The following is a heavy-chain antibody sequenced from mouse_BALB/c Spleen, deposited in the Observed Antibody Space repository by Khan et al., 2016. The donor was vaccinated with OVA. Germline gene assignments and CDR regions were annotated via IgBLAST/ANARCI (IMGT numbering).Heavy chain of an antibody. J-gene: IGHJ2*01. CDR3: TRDRMDY. Sequence: QVQLKQSGAELAKPGASVKMSCKASGYTFTSFWMHWVKQRPGQGLEWIGYINPTSGYTDYNEKFKDRATLSAEKSSSTAYMQLSSLTSEDSAVYFGTRDRMDYWGQGTTLTSSS. CDR1: GYTFTSFW. CDR2: INPTSGYT. V-gene: IGHV1-7*01.